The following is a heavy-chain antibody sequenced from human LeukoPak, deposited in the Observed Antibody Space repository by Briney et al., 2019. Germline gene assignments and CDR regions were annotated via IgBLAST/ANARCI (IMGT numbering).Heavy chain of an antibody. J-gene: IGHJ4*02. CDR2: INPNNGGT. CDR3: ARDLKDDGFGAEGSLDF. V-gene: IGHV1-2*02. Sequence: ASVKVSCKTFGYTFTSNYMQWVRQAPGQGLEWVGWINPNNGGTYYAEKFQGRGTMTRDTSAYTVYMELDRLRYDDTAVYFCARDLKDDGFGAEGSLDFWGQGTLVTVSS. D-gene: IGHD3-10*01. CDR1: GYTFTSNY.